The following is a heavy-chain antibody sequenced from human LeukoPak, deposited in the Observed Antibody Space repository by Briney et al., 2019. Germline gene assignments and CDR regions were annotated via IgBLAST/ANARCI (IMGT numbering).Heavy chain of an antibody. Sequence: ASETLSLTCAVYGGSFSGYYWSWIRQPPGKGLEWIGEINHSGSTNYNPSLKSRVTISVDMSKNQFSLKLSSVTAADTAVYYCARGMMGDCSSTSCYLGWFDPWGQGTLVTVSS. CDR3: ARGMMGDCSSTSCYLGWFDP. V-gene: IGHV4-34*01. CDR2: INHSGST. J-gene: IGHJ5*02. CDR1: GGSFSGYY. D-gene: IGHD2-2*01.